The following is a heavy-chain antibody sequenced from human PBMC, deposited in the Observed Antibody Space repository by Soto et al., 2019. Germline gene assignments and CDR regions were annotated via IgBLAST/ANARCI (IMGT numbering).Heavy chain of an antibody. CDR1: GGTFSSYA. D-gene: IGHD1-26*01. CDR3: ASKEYSGSYYGHHWFDP. J-gene: IGHJ5*02. Sequence: ASVKVSCKASGGTFSSYAISWVRQAPGQGLEWMGGIIPILGIANYAQKFQGRVTITADKSTSTAYMELSSLRSEDTAVYYCASKEYSGSYYGHHWFDPWGQGTLGTVSS. CDR2: IIPILGIA. V-gene: IGHV1-69*10.